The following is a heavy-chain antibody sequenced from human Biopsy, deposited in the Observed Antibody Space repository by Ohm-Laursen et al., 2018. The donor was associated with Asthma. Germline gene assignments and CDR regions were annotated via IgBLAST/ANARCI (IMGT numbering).Heavy chain of an antibody. J-gene: IGHJ5*02. Sequence: SLRLSCAASGFAVSRDYMFWVRQAPGKGLEWVSVIYSGGTSHTGDSVRGRFAISRDNSRNTVYLQMNSLRAEDTAVYYCGKDIYEYYHDSSGYTESWGQGTLVTVSS. CDR3: GKDIYEYYHDSSGYTES. CDR2: IYSGGTS. V-gene: IGHV3-53*01. CDR1: GFAVSRDY. D-gene: IGHD3-22*01.